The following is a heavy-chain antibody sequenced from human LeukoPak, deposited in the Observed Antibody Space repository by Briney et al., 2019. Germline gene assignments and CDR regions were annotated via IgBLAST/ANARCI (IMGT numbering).Heavy chain of an antibody. CDR1: GLTFSSYA. D-gene: IGHD3-10*01. Sequence: PGGSLRLSCAASGLTFSSYAMHWVRQAPGKGLEWVAVISYDGSNKYYADSVKGRFTISRDNSKNTLYLQMNSLRAEDTAVYYCARDESPYYYGSGSLHYWGQGTLVTVSS. J-gene: IGHJ4*02. CDR3: ARDESPYYYGSGSLHY. V-gene: IGHV3-30-3*01. CDR2: ISYDGSNK.